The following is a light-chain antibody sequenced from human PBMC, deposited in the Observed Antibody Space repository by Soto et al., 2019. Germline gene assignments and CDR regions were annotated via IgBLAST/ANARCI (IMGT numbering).Light chain of an antibody. CDR2: DAS. V-gene: IGKV3-11*01. Sequence: IVLTQSPASLSWSPGERATLSCRASQSVTIKLAWYQQKPGQPPRLLIYDASTRATGTPARFSGSGSGKDFTLSISSLEPEDFAFYFCQHRSSWPLTFGGGSKVEIX. CDR3: QHRSSWPLT. J-gene: IGKJ4*01. CDR1: QSVTIK.